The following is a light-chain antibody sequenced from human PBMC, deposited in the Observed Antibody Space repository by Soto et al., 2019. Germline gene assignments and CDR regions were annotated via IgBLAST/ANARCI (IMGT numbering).Light chain of an antibody. CDR2: GNT. CDR1: SSNIGSTYD. V-gene: IGLV1-40*02. CDR3: QSYDDSLSVHYV. J-gene: IGLJ1*01. Sequence: QFALTPPPSVSGAPGQRVTISCTGSSSNIGSTYDVQWYQQLPGTAPKLLIHGNTNRPSGVPDRFSGSKSGTSAALAITGLQADDEADYYCQSYDDSLSVHYVFGTGTKVTVL.